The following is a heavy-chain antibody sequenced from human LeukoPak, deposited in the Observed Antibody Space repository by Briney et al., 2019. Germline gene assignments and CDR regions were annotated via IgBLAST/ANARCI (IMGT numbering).Heavy chain of an antibody. D-gene: IGHD5-18*01. Sequence: GGSLRLSCAASGFTVSSYAMSWVRQAPGKGLEWVAAITSSGGSAFYPDSVKGRFTISKDNSKNTLFLQMNSLRADDTAIYYCAKYPRGGYSYADYWGQGTLVTVSS. V-gene: IGHV3-23*01. CDR2: ITSSGGSA. J-gene: IGHJ4*02. CDR3: AKYPRGGYSYADY. CDR1: GFTVSSYA.